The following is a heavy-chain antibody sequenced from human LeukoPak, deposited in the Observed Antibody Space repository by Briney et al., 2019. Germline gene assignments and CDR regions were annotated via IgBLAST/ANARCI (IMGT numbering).Heavy chain of an antibody. J-gene: IGHJ2*01. CDR1: GYSFTSYW. Sequence: GESLKISCKGSGYSFTSYWIGWVRQMPGKGLEWMGIIYPGDSDTRYSPSFQGQVTISADKSISTAYLQWSSLKASDTALYYCARRGAVAGPPFDLWGRGTLLTVSS. CDR2: IYPGDSDT. V-gene: IGHV5-51*01. CDR3: ARRGAVAGPPFDL. D-gene: IGHD6-19*01.